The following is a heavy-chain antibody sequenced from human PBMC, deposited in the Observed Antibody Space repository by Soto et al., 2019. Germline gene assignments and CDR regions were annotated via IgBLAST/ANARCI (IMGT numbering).Heavy chain of an antibody. CDR3: ARTPSHCSSXSCPTGYYYYYMDV. CDR2: IYYSGST. V-gene: IGHV4-59*01. D-gene: IGHD2-2*01. Sequence: LSLTCTVSGGSISSYYWSWIRQPPGKGLEWIGYIYYSGSTNYNPSLKSRVTISVDTSKNQFSLKLSSVTAADTAVYYCARTPSHCSSXSCPTGYYYYYMDVWGKGTTVTVSS. CDR1: GGSISSYY. J-gene: IGHJ6*03.